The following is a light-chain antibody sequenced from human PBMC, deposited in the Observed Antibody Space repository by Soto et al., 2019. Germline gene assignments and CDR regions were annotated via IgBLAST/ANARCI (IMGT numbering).Light chain of an antibody. V-gene: IGKV1-17*03. CDR2: GAC. Sequence: DIHMTQSPSAMSASVGDRVTITCRASQDISNYLAWFQQKPGKVPKRLIYGACSLQSGVPSRFSGSGSGTEFTLTISSLQPEDFATYYCLQYNSYPFTFGPGTKVDIK. CDR1: QDISNY. J-gene: IGKJ3*01. CDR3: LQYNSYPFT.